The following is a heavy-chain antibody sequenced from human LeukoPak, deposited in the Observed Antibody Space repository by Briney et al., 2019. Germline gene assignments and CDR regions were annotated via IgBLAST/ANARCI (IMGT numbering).Heavy chain of an antibody. CDR1: GGSISSSSYY. Sequence: SETLSLTCTVSGGSISSSSYYWGWIRQPPGTGLEWIGSIYYSGSTYYNPSLKSRVTISVDTSKNQFFLKLSSVTAADTAVYYCARHPYSSSSEWFDPWGQGTLVTVSS. V-gene: IGHV4-39*01. CDR3: ARHPYSSSSEWFDP. J-gene: IGHJ5*02. D-gene: IGHD6-6*01. CDR2: IYYSGST.